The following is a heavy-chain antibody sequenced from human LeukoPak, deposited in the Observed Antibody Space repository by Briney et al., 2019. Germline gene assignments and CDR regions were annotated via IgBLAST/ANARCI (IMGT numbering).Heavy chain of an antibody. D-gene: IGHD5-18*01. CDR1: GFTVSSNY. CDR3: AKESPGRGYRYSLIEH. J-gene: IGHJ4*02. CDR2: IYSGGRT. Sequence: GGSLRLSCAVAGFTVSSNYMSWVRQAPGKGLEWVSVIYSGGRTYYADPVTGRFILSRDNSKNTLYLQLNSLRPEDTGVYCCAKESPGRGYRYSLIEHWGQGTLDTVP. V-gene: IGHV3-53*05.